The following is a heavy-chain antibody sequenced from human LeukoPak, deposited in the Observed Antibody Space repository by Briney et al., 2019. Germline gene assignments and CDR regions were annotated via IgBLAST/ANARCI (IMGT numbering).Heavy chain of an antibody. Sequence: QSGGSLRLSCAASGFTFSSYAMLWVRQAPGKGLEGVAVISYDGSNKYYADSVKGRFTISRDNSKNTLYLQMNSLRAEDTAVYYCARVGVQSLRFWEWLYTGYFDYWGQGTLVTVSS. J-gene: IGHJ4*02. CDR3: ARVGVQSLRFWEWLYTGYFDY. CDR2: ISYDGSNK. D-gene: IGHD3-3*01. CDR1: GFTFSSYA. V-gene: IGHV3-30-3*01.